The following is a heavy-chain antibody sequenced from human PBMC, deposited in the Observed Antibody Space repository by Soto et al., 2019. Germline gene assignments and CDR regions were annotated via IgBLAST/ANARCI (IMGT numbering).Heavy chain of an antibody. Sequence: GGSLRLSCTASGFTFGDYAMSWVRQAPGKGLEWVGFIRSKAYGGTTEYAASVKGRFTISRDDSKSIAYLQMNSLKTEDTAVYYCTRKIYYDILTGPTDSYYYYGMDVWGQGTTVTVSS. CDR2: IRSKAYGGTT. CDR3: TRKIYYDILTGPTDSYYYYGMDV. D-gene: IGHD3-9*01. J-gene: IGHJ6*02. V-gene: IGHV3-49*04. CDR1: GFTFGDYA.